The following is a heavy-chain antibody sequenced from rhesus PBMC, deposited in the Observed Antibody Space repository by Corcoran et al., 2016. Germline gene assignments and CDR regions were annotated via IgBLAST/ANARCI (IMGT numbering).Heavy chain of an antibody. D-gene: IGHD1-20*01. J-gene: IGHJ4*01. V-gene: IGHV3-54*02. CDR2: ISNDGNKH. CDR3: ASETIPRVFDY. Sequence: EVQLVESGGGLVQRGGFLRLSCAAAGLTFSSYGMHWVRQAAGKGKGVEWVVVISNDGNKHYSSDAVKDRFTITRDNSNIMLNVHMNSLKLEDAAVCYCASETIPRVFDYWGQGFLVTVSS. CDR1: GLTFSSYG.